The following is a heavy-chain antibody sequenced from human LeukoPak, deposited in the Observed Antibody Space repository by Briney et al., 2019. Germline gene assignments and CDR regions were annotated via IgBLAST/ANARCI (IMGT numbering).Heavy chain of an antibody. CDR2: ISQDGTET. V-gene: IGHV3-7*01. CDR1: GFNFNDYW. Sequence: PGGSLRLSCAASGFNFNDYWMTWVRQPPGKGLQWVARISQDGTETLYADSVKGRFTLSKDNADKSLYLQMNSLTTEDTAVYYFVRLWEFDYWGQGTLVTVSS. J-gene: IGHJ4*02. CDR3: VRLWEFDY. D-gene: IGHD1-26*01.